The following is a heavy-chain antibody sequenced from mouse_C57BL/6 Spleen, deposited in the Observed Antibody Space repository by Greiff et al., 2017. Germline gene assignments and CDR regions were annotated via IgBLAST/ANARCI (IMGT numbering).Heavy chain of an antibody. Sequence: DVQLVESGGGLVPPKGSLKLSCAASGFTFNTYAMHWVRQAPGKGLEWVARIRSKSSNYATYYADSVKDRFTISRDDSHSMLYLQMNNPKTEDTAMYSCVREGSNYPFAYWGQGTLVTVSA. CDR1: GFTFNTYA. D-gene: IGHD2-5*01. J-gene: IGHJ3*01. CDR2: IRSKSSNYAT. CDR3: VREGSNYPFAY. V-gene: IGHV10-3*01.